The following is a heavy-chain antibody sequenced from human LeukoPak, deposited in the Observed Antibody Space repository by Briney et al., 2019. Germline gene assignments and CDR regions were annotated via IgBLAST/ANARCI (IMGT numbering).Heavy chain of an antibody. CDR3: ARDQRYCSSSSCPWEPFDY. CDR1: GFXFSSYW. Sequence: GGSLRLSCAAPGFXFSSYWISWVREAPGKGLQWVANIKQDGSEKYYVDSVKGRFTISRDNAKNSLYLQMNSLRAEDTAVYYCARDQRYCSSSSCPWEPFDYWGQGTLVTVSS. J-gene: IGHJ4*02. D-gene: IGHD2-2*01. CDR2: IKQDGSEK. V-gene: IGHV3-7*05.